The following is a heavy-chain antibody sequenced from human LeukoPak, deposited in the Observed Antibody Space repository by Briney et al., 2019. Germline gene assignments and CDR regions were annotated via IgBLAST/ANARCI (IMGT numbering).Heavy chain of an antibody. J-gene: IGHJ4*02. D-gene: IGHD3-10*01. CDR2: IYSGGST. Sequence: QPGGSLRLSCAASGFTFSSNWMSWVRQAPGKGLEWVSVIYSGGSTYYADSVKGRFTVSRDNSKNTLYLQMNSLRADDTAVYYSAKDWGYHFASGSFYFDYWGQGTLVTVSS. V-gene: IGHV3-66*02. CDR1: GFTFSSNW. CDR3: AKDWGYHFASGSFYFDY.